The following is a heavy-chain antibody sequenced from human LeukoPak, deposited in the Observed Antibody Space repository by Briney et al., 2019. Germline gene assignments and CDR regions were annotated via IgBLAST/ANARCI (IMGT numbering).Heavy chain of an antibody. CDR1: GYTFTSYG. CDR3: ARERVGYCSSTSCFHFDY. J-gene: IGHJ4*02. D-gene: IGHD2-2*01. V-gene: IGHV1-18*01. Sequence: ASVKVSCKASGYTFTSYGISWVRQAPGQGLEWMGWISAYNGNTNYAQKLQGRVTITTDTSTSTAYMELRSLRSDDTAVYYCARERVGYCSSTSCFHFDYWGQGTLVTVSS. CDR2: ISAYNGNT.